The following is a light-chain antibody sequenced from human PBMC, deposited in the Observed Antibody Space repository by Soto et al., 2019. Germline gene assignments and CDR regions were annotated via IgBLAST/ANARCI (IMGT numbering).Light chain of an antibody. V-gene: IGLV2-14*01. CDR1: SSDIGGYNY. CDR3: SSYTSSTNPYV. Sequence: QSALTQPASVSGSPGQSITIPCTGTSSDIGGYNYVSWYQQHPGKAPKLLIYEVSNRPSGVPNRFSGSKSGNTASLTISGLQAEDEADYYCSSYTSSTNPYVFGTGTKLTVL. J-gene: IGLJ1*01. CDR2: EVS.